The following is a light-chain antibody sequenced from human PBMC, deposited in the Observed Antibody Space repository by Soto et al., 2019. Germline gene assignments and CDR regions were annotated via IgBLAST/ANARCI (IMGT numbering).Light chain of an antibody. J-gene: IGLJ3*02. CDR1: SSDVGGYNY. CDR2: EVS. V-gene: IGLV2-8*01. CDR3: SSYAGSNSWV. Sequence: QSALTQPPSASGSPGQSVTISCTGTSSDVGGYNYVSWYQHHPGKAPQLMIYEVSRRPSGVPDRFSGSKSGSTASLTVSGLQAEDEADYYCSSYAGSNSWVFGGGTKHTVL.